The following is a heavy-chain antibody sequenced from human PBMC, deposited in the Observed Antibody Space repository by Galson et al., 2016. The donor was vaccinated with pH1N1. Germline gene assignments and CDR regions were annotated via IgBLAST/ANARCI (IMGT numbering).Heavy chain of an antibody. V-gene: IGHV1-69*13. CDR1: GGTFNNYA. Sequence: SVKVSCKASGGTFNNYAINWVRQAPGQGLEWMGGIISNFDTSNYAQKFKGRVTIIADEFTSTAYMELTTLTSDDTAMYYCARAFSGYDLHEYNGFDMWGQGTMVTVST. CDR2: IISNFDTS. D-gene: IGHD5-12*01. J-gene: IGHJ3*02. CDR3: ARAFSGYDLHEYNGFDM.